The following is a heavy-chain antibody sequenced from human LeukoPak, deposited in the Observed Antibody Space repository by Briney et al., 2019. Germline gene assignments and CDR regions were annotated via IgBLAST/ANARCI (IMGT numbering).Heavy chain of an antibody. J-gene: IGHJ4*02. Sequence: PGGSLRLSCAASGFTLSTYAMSWVRQAPGKGMEWVSSISGSVNTYHADSVNGRFTICRDSSKNTLYLQMDRLRAEDAAVYYCAKSPVTTCSGAYCDPFDYWGQGTLVTVSS. CDR3: AKSPVTTCSGAYCDPFDY. D-gene: IGHD2-21*01. CDR1: GFTLSTYA. V-gene: IGHV3-23*01. CDR2: ISGSVNT.